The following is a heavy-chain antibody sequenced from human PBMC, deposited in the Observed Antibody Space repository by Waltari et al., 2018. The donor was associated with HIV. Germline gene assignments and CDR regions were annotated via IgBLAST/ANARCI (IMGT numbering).Heavy chain of an antibody. J-gene: IGHJ5*02. Sequence: QLQLQESGPGLVKPSETLSLTCTVSGDSISSSSYYWGWIRQPPGKGLEWIGTIYYSGSSYYNPSLKSRVTISVDTSKNQFSLDLRSVTAADTAIYYCVRIQSGGSGSSWIDPWGQGTLVTVSS. V-gene: IGHV4-39*07. CDR3: VRIQSGGSGSSWIDP. D-gene: IGHD6-19*01. CDR2: IYYSGSS. CDR1: GDSISSSSYY.